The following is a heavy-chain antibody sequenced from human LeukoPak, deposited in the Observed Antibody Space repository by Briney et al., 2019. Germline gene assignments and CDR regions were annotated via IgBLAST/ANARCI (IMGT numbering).Heavy chain of an antibody. J-gene: IGHJ4*02. V-gene: IGHV1-18*04. CDR3: ARARAYSSGWYRRQYFDY. D-gene: IGHD6-19*01. CDR1: GYTFTSYY. CDR2: ISAYNGNT. Sequence: ASVKVSCKASGYTFTSYYMHWVRQAPGQGLEWMGWISAYNGNTNYAQKLQGRVTMTTDTSTSTAYMELRSLRSDDTAVYYCARARAYSSGWYRRQYFDYWGQGTLVTVSS.